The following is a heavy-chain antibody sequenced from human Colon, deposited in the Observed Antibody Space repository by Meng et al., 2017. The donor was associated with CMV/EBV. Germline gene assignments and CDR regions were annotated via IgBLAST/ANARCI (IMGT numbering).Heavy chain of an antibody. CDR2: INSDGTTT. CDR1: GFAFSNYW. V-gene: IGHV3-74*01. D-gene: IGHD1-1*01. CDR3: VRYENLQHGMDV. Sequence: GGSLRLSCATSGFAFSNYWMHWVRQVPGKGLEWVSRINSDGTTTTYADSVKGRFIVSRDNARKSLYLQMNSLRAEDTAVYYCVRYENLQHGMDVWGQGTTVTVSS. J-gene: IGHJ6*02.